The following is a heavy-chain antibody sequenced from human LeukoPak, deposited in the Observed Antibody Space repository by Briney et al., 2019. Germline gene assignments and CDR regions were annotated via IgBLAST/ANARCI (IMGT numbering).Heavy chain of an antibody. CDR2: ISYDGSNK. CDR3: ARDRHRAFDY. J-gene: IGHJ4*02. D-gene: IGHD2-21*01. V-gene: IGHV3-30-3*01. CDR1: GFTFSSYA. Sequence: SGGSLRLSCAASGFTFSSYAMHWVRQAPGKGLEWVAVISYDGSNKYYADSVKGRFTISRDNSKNTLYLQMNSLRAEDTAVYYCARDRHRAFDYWGQGTLVTVSS.